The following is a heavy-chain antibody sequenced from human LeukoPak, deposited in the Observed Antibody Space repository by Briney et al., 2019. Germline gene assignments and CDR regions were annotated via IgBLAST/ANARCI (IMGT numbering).Heavy chain of an antibody. Sequence: SGTLSLTCAVSGGSISSSNWWSWVRQPPGKGLEWIGEIYHSGSTNYNPSLKSRVTISVDRSKNQFSLKLSSVTAADTAVYYCARGGGYSYGYVDYWGQGTLVTVSS. J-gene: IGHJ4*02. V-gene: IGHV4-4*02. D-gene: IGHD5-18*01. CDR2: IYHSGST. CDR3: ARGGGYSYGYVDY. CDR1: GGSISSSNW.